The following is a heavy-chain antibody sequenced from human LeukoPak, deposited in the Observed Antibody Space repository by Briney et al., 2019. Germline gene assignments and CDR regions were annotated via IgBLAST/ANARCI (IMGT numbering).Heavy chain of an antibody. D-gene: IGHD3-10*01. Sequence: SGPALVKPTQTLTLTCTFSGFSLSTSGMRVSWIRQPPGKALEWLARIDWDDDKFYSTSLKTRLTISKDTSKNQVVLTMTNMDPVDTATYYCAREYYYGSGSQSYGMDVWSKGTTVTVSS. CDR3: AREYYYGSGSQSYGMDV. J-gene: IGHJ6*04. CDR2: IDWDDDK. CDR1: GFSLSTSGMR. V-gene: IGHV2-70*04.